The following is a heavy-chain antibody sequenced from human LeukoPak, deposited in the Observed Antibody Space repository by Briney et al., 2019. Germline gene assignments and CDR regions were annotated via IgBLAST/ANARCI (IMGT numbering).Heavy chain of an antibody. CDR3: AKVTYGSGTYGAFDY. CDR1: GFIFTSYA. J-gene: IGHJ4*02. V-gene: IGHV3-23*01. D-gene: IGHD3-10*01. CDR2: ISGSGDST. Sequence: PGGSLRLSCAASGFIFTSYAMTWVRQAPGKGLEWVSGISGSGDSTYYADSVKGRFTISRDNSKNTLYLQMNSLRAEDMAVYYCAKVTYGSGTYGAFDYWGQGTLVTVSS.